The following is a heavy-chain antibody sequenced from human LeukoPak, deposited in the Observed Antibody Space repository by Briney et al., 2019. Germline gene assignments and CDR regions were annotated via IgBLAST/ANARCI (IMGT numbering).Heavy chain of an antibody. CDR1: GFTFSSYS. CDR2: ISYSGSYI. J-gene: IGHJ4*02. CDR3: AREPSLDDIPDY. V-gene: IGHV3-21*01. Sequence: GGSLRLSCAASGFTFSSYSMNWVRQAPGKGLGWVSSISYSGSYIYYADSVKGRFTISRDNAKNSLYLQMSSLRAEDTAVYYCAREPSLDDIPDYWGQGTLVSVSS. D-gene: IGHD3-9*01.